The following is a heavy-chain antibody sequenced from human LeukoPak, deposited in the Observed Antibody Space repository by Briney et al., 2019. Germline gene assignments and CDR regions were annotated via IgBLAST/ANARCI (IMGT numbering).Heavy chain of an antibody. J-gene: IGHJ4*02. CDR1: DGSLINYY. CDR2: ISHGGIT. D-gene: IGHD2-2*01. Sequence: SETLSLTCGVYDGSLINYYCHWIRQAPGKALEWIGEISHGGITKHNPSLKSRVTMSQDTSKRQFSLKMNSMTAADTGVYYCGIFMDVVPGSMSWGLGTLVTVSS. CDR3: GIFMDVVPGSMS. V-gene: IGHV4-34*01.